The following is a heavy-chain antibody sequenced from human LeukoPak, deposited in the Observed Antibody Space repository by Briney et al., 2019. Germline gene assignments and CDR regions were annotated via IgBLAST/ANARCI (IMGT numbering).Heavy chain of an antibody. D-gene: IGHD5-12*01. CDR2: IWFDGSDK. CDR3: ARDGYSGYDFYFDY. Sequence: GGSLRLSCAASGFTFSSYGMHWVRQAPGKGLEWVAVIWFDGSDKYYADSVKGRFTISRDNSKNTLYLQMNCLRAEDTAVYYCARDGYSGYDFYFDYWGQGSLVTVSS. CDR1: GFTFSSYG. J-gene: IGHJ4*02. V-gene: IGHV3-33*01.